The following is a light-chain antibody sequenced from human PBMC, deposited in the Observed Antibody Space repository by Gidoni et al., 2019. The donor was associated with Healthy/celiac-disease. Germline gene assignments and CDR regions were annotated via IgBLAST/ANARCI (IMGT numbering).Light chain of an antibody. J-gene: IGLJ3*02. CDR1: SSNIGSNT. CDR3: AAWDDSLNGLV. Sequence: QSVLTHPPSASGTPVQRVTISCSGSSSNIGSNTVNWYQQLPGTAPKLLIYSHNQRPSGVPDRFSGSKSGTSASLAISGLQSEDEADYYCAAWDDSLNGLVFGGGTKLTVL. CDR2: SHN. V-gene: IGLV1-44*01.